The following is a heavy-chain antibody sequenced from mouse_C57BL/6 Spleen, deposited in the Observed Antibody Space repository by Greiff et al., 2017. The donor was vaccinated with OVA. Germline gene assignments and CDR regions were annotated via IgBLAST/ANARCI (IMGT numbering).Heavy chain of an antibody. CDR3: ARKGGPYDYDGGAFAY. D-gene: IGHD2-4*01. J-gene: IGHJ3*01. CDR2: IDPSDSYT. Sequence: QVQLQQPGAELVKPGASVKLSCKASGYTFTSYWMQWVKQRPGQGLEWIGEIDPSDSYTKYNQKFKGQATLTVDTYSRKDYMELKSRNSEDAAVYYCARKGGPYDYDGGAFAYWGQGTLVTVSA. CDR1: GYTFTSYW. V-gene: IGHV1-50*01.